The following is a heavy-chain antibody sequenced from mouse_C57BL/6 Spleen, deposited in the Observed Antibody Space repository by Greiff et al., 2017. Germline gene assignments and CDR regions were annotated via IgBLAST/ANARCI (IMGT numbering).Heavy chain of an antibody. CDR2: ILPGSGST. D-gene: IGHD1-1*01. V-gene: IGHV1-9*01. CDR1: GYTFTGYW. J-gene: IGHJ1*03. Sequence: QVQLQQSGAALMKPGASVKLSCKATGYTFTGYWIEWVKQRPGHGLEWIGEILPGSGSTNYNEKFKGKATFTADTSSNTAYMQLSSLTTEDSAIYYCAKGPNYYGSSFTWYFDVWGTGTTVTVSS. CDR3: AKGPNYYGSSFTWYFDV.